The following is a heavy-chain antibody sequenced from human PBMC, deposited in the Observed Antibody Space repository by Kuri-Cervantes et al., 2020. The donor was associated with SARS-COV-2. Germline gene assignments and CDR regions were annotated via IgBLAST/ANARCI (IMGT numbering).Heavy chain of an antibody. J-gene: IGHJ6*03. CDR2: INPNSGGT. Sequence: ASVKVSCKASGYTFTGYYMHWVRQAPGQGLEWMGWINPNSGGTNYAQKFQGRVTMTRDTSISTAYMELSRLRSDDTAVYYCARDAYGSSGYYYFGYYYYMDVWGKGTTVTVSS. D-gene: IGHD3-22*01. CDR1: GYTFTGYY. CDR3: ARDAYGSSGYYYFGYYYYMDV. V-gene: IGHV1-2*02.